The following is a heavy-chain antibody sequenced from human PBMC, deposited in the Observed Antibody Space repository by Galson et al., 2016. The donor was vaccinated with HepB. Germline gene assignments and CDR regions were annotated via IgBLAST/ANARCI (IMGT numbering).Heavy chain of an antibody. Sequence: SVKVSCKASGYTFTSYYMHWVRQAPGQGLEWMGIINPSGGSTNYAQKFQSRVTMTRDTSTSTVYMELSSLRSEDTAVYYCAREGINYYDSTKGDMDVWGQGTTVTVSS. CDR3: AREGINYYDSTKGDMDV. J-gene: IGHJ6*02. CDR2: INPSGGST. D-gene: IGHD3-22*01. CDR1: GYTFTSYY. V-gene: IGHV1-46*01.